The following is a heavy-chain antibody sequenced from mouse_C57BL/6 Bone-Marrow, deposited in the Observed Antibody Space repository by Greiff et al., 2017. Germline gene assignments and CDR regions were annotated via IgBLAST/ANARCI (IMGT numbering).Heavy chain of an antibody. D-gene: IGHD1-1*02. V-gene: IGHV8-8*01. CDR1: GFSLSTFGMG. CDR2: IWWDADK. CDR3: ARIAGGNYPFAY. Sequence: QVTLKVSGPGILQPSQTLSLTCSFSGFSLSTFGMGVGWIRQPSGKGLEWLAHIWWDADKYYTPALKSRLTISTATTKNQVFLKIANVVTADTATYYCARIAGGNYPFAYWGQGTLVTVSA. J-gene: IGHJ3*01.